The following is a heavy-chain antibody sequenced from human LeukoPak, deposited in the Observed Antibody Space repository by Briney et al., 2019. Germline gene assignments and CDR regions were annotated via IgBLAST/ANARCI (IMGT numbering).Heavy chain of an antibody. D-gene: IGHD2-21*02. J-gene: IGHJ4*02. Sequence: SETLSLTCAVYGGSLSGYYWSWIRQPPGTGLEWIGSIYHSGSTDYNPSLKSRVTISVDTSKNQFSLKLRSVTAADTAVYYCARDQAYCGGDCYFDFWGQGTLVTVSS. CDR2: IYHSGST. CDR1: GGSLSGYY. CDR3: ARDQAYCGGDCYFDF. V-gene: IGHV4-34*01.